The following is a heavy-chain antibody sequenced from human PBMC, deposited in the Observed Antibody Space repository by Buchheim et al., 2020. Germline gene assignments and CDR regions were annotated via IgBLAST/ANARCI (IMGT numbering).Heavy chain of an antibody. J-gene: IGHJ6*02. CDR2: ISSSSSTI. CDR3: ARDVDQNFYGMDV. D-gene: IGHD5-12*01. Sequence: EVQLVESGGGLVKPGGSLRLSCAASGFPFNIYSMNWVRQAPGKGLEWVSYISSSSSTIYYADTVKGRFTISRNNAKSSLYLEMNSLRDDDTAVYYCARDVDQNFYGMDVWGQGTT. V-gene: IGHV3-48*02. CDR1: GFPFNIYS.